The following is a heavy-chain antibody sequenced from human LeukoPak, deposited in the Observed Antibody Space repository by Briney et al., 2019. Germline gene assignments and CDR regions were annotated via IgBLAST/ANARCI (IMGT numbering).Heavy chain of an antibody. CDR2: IIPIFGTA. D-gene: IGHD6-13*01. V-gene: IGHV1-69*13. CDR1: GGTFSSYA. J-gene: IGHJ4*02. CDR3: AREGRIAAAGTFDY. Sequence: VASVKVSCKASGGTFSSYAISWVRQAPGQGLEWMGGIIPIFGTANYAQKFQGRVTITADESTSTAYMELSSLRSEDTAVYYCAREGRIAAAGTFDYWGQRTLVTVSS.